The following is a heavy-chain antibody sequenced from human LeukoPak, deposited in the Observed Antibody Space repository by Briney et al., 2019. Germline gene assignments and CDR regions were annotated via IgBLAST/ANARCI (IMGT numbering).Heavy chain of an antibody. V-gene: IGHV4-4*07. CDR1: GGSISSYY. D-gene: IGHD4-17*01. J-gene: IGHJ4*02. CDR3: AGVDYGDYYFDY. Sequence: SETLSLTCTVAGGSISSYYWSWLRQPAGKGLEWVGRIYNSGSTNYNPSLKSRVTMSVDTSKNQFSLKLSSVTAADTAVYYCAGVDYGDYYFDYWGQGTLVTVSS. CDR2: IYNSGST.